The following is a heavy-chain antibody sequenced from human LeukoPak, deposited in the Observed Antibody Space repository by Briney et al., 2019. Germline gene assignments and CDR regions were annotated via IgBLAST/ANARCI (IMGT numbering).Heavy chain of an antibody. CDR1: GFTFSSYW. D-gene: IGHD3-3*01. J-gene: IGHJ4*02. Sequence: PGGSLRLSCAASGFTFSSYWMHWVRQAPGKGLVWVSRKSDGSNTNYADSVKGRFTISRDNAKNTLHLQMNSLRAEDTAVYYCARGGYYGSGRYYFDPWGQGTLVTVSS. CDR2: KSDGSNT. CDR3: ARGGYYGSGRYYFDP. V-gene: IGHV3-74*01.